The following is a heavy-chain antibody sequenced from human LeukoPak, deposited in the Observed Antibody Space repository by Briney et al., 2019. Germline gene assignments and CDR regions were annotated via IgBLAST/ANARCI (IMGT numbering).Heavy chain of an antibody. J-gene: IGHJ4*02. Sequence: GASVKVSCKVSGYTLTELSMHWVRQAPGKGLEWMGGFDPEDGETIYAQKFQGRVTMTEDTSTDTAYMELSSLRSEDTAVYYCAIEGYCSSTSCSPWGFDHWGQGTLVTVSS. CDR1: GYTLTELS. CDR3: AIEGYCSSTSCSPWGFDH. V-gene: IGHV1-24*01. D-gene: IGHD2-2*01. CDR2: FDPEDGET.